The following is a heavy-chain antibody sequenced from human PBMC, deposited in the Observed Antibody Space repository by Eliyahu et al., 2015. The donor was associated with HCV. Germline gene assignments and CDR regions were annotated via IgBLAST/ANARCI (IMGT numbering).Heavy chain of an antibody. CDR2: INHSGST. D-gene: IGHD3-10*01. CDR3: ARGRYYYGSGSSLYFDY. J-gene: IGHJ4*02. CDR1: GGSFSGYY. V-gene: IGHV4-34*01. Sequence: QVQLQQWGAGXXKPSETLSLTCAVYGGSFSGYYWSWIRQPPGKGLEWIGEINHSGSTNYNPSLKSRVTISVDTSKNQFSLKLSSVTAADTAVYYCARGRYYYGSGSSLYFDYWGQGTLVTVSS.